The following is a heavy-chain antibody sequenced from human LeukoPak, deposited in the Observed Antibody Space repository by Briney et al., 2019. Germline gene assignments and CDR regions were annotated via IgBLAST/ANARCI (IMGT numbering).Heavy chain of an antibody. D-gene: IGHD5-12*01. CDR2: IYYSGST. CDR1: GGSISSYY. Sequence: SETLSLACTVSGGSISSYYWSWIRQPPGKGLEWIGYIYYSGSTNYNPSLKSRVTISVDTSKNQFSLKLSSVTAADTAVYYCARHERYSGYDYYFDYWGQGTLVTASS. J-gene: IGHJ4*02. V-gene: IGHV4-59*08. CDR3: ARHERYSGYDYYFDY.